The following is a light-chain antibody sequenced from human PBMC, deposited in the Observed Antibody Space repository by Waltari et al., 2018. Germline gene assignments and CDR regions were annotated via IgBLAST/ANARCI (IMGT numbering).Light chain of an antibody. CDR3: QTGGHGTWV. CDR2: VNSDGSH. V-gene: IGLV4-69*01. CDR1: SGHSTNI. J-gene: IGLJ3*02. Sequence: QLVLTQSPSASASLGASVKLTCTLSSGHSTNIIAGHQQQPEKGPRYLMKVNSDGSHSKGDQIPDRFSGSSSGAEHYLTISSLQSEDEADYYCQTGGHGTWVFGGGTKLTVL.